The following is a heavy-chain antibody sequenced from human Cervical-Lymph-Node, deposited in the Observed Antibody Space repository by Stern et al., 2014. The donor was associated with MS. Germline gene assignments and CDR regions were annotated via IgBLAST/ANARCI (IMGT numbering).Heavy chain of an antibody. V-gene: IGHV3-30*18. D-gene: IGHD4-17*01. CDR3: AKKTGVAVKSYFDY. CDR2: ISYDGSNK. J-gene: IGHJ4*02. Sequence: QVQLVQPGGGVVQPGRSLRLSCAASGFTFSSYGMHWVRQAPGKGQEWWSVISYDGSNKYYADSVKGRFTISRDNSKNTLYLQMNSLRAEDTAVYYCAKKTGVAVKSYFDYWGQGTLVTVSS. CDR1: GFTFSSYG.